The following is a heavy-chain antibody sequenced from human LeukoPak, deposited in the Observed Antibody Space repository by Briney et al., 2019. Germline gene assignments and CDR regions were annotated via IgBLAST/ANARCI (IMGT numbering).Heavy chain of an antibody. CDR1: GFTFSSYA. CDR2: ISGSGGST. V-gene: IGHV3-23*01. CDR3: AKMSQYDSSGYYRWRGIDY. D-gene: IGHD3-22*01. Sequence: GGSLRLSCAASGFTFSSYAMTWVRQAPGKGLEWVSAISGSGGSTYYADSVKGRFTISRDNSKNTLYLQMNSLRAEDTAVYYCAKMSQYDSSGYYRWRGIDYWGQGTLVTASS. J-gene: IGHJ4*02.